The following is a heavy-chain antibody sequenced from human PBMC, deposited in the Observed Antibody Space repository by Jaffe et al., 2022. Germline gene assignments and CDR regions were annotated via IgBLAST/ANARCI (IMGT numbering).Heavy chain of an antibody. CDR2: INSDGSST. CDR1: GFTFSSYW. V-gene: IGHV3-74*01. Sequence: EVQLVESGGGLVQPGGSLRLSCAASGFTFSSYWMHWVRQAPGKGLVWVSRINSDGSSTSYADSVKGRFTISRDNAKNTLYLQMNSLRAEDTAVYYCARDPHYDFWSGYAHYYYYYMDVWGKGTTVTVSS. D-gene: IGHD3-3*01. CDR3: ARDPHYDFWSGYAHYYYYYMDV. J-gene: IGHJ6*03.